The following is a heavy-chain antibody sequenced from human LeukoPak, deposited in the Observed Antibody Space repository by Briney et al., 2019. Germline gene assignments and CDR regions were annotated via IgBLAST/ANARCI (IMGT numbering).Heavy chain of an antibody. V-gene: IGHV3-30*03. J-gene: IGHJ4*02. D-gene: IGHD3-10*01. Sequence: GGSLRLSCAASGFTLSGFSMNWVRQAPGKGLEWVAVISYDGSNKYYADSVKGRFTISRDNSKNTLYLQMNSLRAEDTAVYYCARDLSLLWFGTGGYWGQGTLVTVSS. CDR1: GFTLSGFS. CDR3: ARDLSLLWFGTGGY. CDR2: ISYDGSNK.